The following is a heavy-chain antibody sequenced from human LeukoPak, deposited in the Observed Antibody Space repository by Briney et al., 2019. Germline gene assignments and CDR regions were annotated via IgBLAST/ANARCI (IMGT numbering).Heavy chain of an antibody. CDR2: IYHSGST. Sequence: SETLSLTCAVCGCSISSSNWGGWVRQRSGNGVEWIGEIYHSGSTNYNPSLRSRVTISVDKSKNQLYRKVSSVNAADTAVSYCARVVDTAYNYHFDYWGQGTLVTVSS. CDR1: GCSISSSNW. J-gene: IGHJ4*02. CDR3: ARVVDTAYNYHFDY. D-gene: IGHD5-18*01. V-gene: IGHV4-4*02.